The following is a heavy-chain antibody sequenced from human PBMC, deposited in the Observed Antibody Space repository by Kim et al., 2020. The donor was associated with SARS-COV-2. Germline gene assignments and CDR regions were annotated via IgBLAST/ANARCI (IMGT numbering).Heavy chain of an antibody. D-gene: IGHD3-22*01. J-gene: IGHJ3*02. Sequence: GGSLRLSCSTSGISFSRSIFHWVRQAPGKGLEWVAAMSFDESSYYADSAEGRFSISRDNFKNTVYLQISSLRVEDTAVYYCAREGYTSGYCWAFDMWGQGTLVTVSS. CDR1: GISFSRSI. V-gene: IGHV3-30*04. CDR2: MSFDESS. CDR3: AREGYTSGYCWAFDM.